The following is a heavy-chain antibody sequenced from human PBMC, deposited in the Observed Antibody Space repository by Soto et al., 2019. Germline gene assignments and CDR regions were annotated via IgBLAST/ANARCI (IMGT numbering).Heavy chain of an antibody. Sequence: QVQLQESGPGLVKPSQTLSLTCTVSGGSISSGDYYWSWIRQPPGKGLEWIGSIYYSGSTYYNPSLKSRVTISVDASKNQFPLTLNSVTAADTAVYYCASRHSSPYFDSWGQGTLVTVSS. V-gene: IGHV4-30-4*01. CDR3: ASRHSSPYFDS. CDR1: GGSISSGDYY. CDR2: IYYSGST. D-gene: IGHD6-13*01. J-gene: IGHJ4*02.